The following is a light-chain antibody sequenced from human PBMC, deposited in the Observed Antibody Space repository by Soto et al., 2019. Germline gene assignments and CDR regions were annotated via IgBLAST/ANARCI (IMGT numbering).Light chain of an antibody. Sequence: QSVLTQPPSVSGSPGQSVAISCSGTSSDVGSYNRVSWYQQPPGTAPKLMIFDVSNRPSGVPDRFSGSKSGNTASLTISGLQAEDEADYYCSSFTISNTYVFGTGTKVTV. CDR1: SSDVGSYNR. V-gene: IGLV2-18*02. CDR3: SSFTISNTYV. J-gene: IGLJ1*01. CDR2: DVS.